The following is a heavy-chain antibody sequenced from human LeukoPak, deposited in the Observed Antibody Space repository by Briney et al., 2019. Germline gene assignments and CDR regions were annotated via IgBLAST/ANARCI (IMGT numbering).Heavy chain of an antibody. CDR2: IRQDGSAK. J-gene: IGHJ4*02. V-gene: IGHV3-7*03. D-gene: IGHD6-19*01. CDR3: ARGAHSSGWYLNFDY. CDR1: GFTFSTYW. Sequence: GGSLRLSCAASGFTFSTYWMSWVRQAPGKGLEWVANIRQDGSAKYYLDSVKGRFTISRDNAKNSLYLQMNSLRAEDTAVYYCARGAHSSGWYLNFDYWGQGTLVTVSS.